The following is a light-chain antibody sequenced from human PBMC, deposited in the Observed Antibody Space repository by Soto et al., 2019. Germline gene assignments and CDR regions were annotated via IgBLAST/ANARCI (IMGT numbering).Light chain of an antibody. CDR2: DNN. Sequence: QSVLTQPPSVSGAPWQRVIISGTGSSSNIGAGYDVHWYQQLPGTAPRLLIYDNNNRPSGVPARFSVSKSDTSASLAITGLQPEDEADYYCQSYDSSLSGSYVFGTGTKVTVL. CDR1: SSNIGAGYD. J-gene: IGLJ1*01. CDR3: QSYDSSLSGSYV. V-gene: IGLV1-40*01.